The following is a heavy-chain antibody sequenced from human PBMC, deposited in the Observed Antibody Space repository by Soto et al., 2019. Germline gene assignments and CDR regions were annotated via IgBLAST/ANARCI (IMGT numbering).Heavy chain of an antibody. J-gene: IGHJ5*02. Sequence: QVQLVQSGDEVKKTXASVKXSCXXSGXTLXNXGXXXVRXXPGQGLFWMGWISGHNGNTLYAQNVQGRLTLTIDTSTNTAYMELMSLKIDDTAMYYCVRDWQLSPWGQGTLVTVSS. CDR1: GXTLXNXG. CDR3: VRDWQLSP. CDR2: ISGHNGNT. D-gene: IGHD1-1*01. V-gene: IGHV1-18*01.